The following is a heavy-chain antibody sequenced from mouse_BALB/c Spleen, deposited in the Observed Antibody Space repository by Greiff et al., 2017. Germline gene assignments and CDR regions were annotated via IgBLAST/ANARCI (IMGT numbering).Heavy chain of an antibody. J-gene: IGHJ4*01. Sequence: EVHLVESGGGLVKPGGSLKLSCAASGFTFSSYAMSWVRQTPEKRLEWVASISSGGSTYYPDSVKGRFTISRDNARNILYLQMSRLRSEDTAMYYCASEVRGAMDDWGQGTSVTVSS. D-gene: IGHD2-14*01. CDR3: ASEVRGAMDD. V-gene: IGHV5-6-5*01. CDR2: ISSGGST. CDR1: GFTFSSYA.